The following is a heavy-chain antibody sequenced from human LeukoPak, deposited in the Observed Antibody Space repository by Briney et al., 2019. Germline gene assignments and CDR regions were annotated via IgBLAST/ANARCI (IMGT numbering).Heavy chain of an antibody. CDR2: ISAYNGNT. D-gene: IGHD6-13*01. J-gene: IGHJ4*02. V-gene: IGHV1-18*04. Sequence: GASMKVSCKASGYTFTSYGISWVRQAPGQGLEWMGWISAYNGNTNYAQKLQGRVTMTTDTSTSTAYMELRSLRSDDTAVYYCARDRGIAAAGTLGYWGQGTLVTVSS. CDR1: GYTFTSYG. CDR3: ARDRGIAAAGTLGY.